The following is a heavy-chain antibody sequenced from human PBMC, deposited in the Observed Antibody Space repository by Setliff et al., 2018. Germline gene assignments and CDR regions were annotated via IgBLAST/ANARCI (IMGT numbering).Heavy chain of an antibody. CDR2: IYHNGNT. Sequence: SETLSLTCTVSGGSISPYFWSWIRQPPGKGLEWIGYIYHNGNTNFNPSLKTRVTMSVDTSKNQFALNPRSVTAADTAVYYCVRDRTAYSYGLDVWGQGTTVTVS. CDR1: GGSISPYF. D-gene: IGHD5-18*01. J-gene: IGHJ6*02. V-gene: IGHV4-59*01. CDR3: VRDRTAYSYGLDV.